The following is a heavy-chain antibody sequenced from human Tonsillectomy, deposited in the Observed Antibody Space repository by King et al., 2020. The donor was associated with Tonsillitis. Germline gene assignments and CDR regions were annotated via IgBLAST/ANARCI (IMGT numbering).Heavy chain of an antibody. D-gene: IGHD2-15*01. J-gene: IGHJ5*02. Sequence: QLVQSGGGLVQPGGSLRLSCAASGFTFSNYWMTWVRQAPGKGLEWVATIKQDGREKYYVDSVKGRFTISRDNSKKSLYLQMNSLRAEDTAGFYCARYLGVVVGAADWFDPWGQGTLVTVSS. CDR1: GFTFSNYW. V-gene: IGHV3-7*05. CDR2: IKQDGREK. CDR3: ARYLGVVVGAADWFDP.